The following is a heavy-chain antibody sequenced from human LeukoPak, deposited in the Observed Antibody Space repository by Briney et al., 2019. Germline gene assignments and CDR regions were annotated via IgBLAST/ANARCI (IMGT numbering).Heavy chain of an antibody. V-gene: IGHV4-4*02. CDR1: GGSISSSNW. Sequence: SETLSLTCAVSGGSISSSNWWSWVRQPPGEGLEWIGEIYHSGSTNYNPSLKSRVTISVDKSKNQFSLKLSSVTAADTAVYYCARRGSSGWYYFDYWGQGTLVTVSS. CDR2: IYHSGST. J-gene: IGHJ4*02. CDR3: ARRGSSGWYYFDY. D-gene: IGHD6-19*01.